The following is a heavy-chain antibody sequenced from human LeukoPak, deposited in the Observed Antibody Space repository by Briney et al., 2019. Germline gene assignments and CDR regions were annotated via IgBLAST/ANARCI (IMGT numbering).Heavy chain of an antibody. J-gene: IGHJ4*02. V-gene: IGHV1-69*01. CDR2: IIPIFGTA. Sequence: EASVKVSCKASGGTFSSYAISWVRQAPGQGLEWMGGIIPIFGTANYAQKFQGRVTITADESTSTAYMELSSLRSEDTAVYYCARVSLWFGELYYFDYWGQGTLVTVSS. CDR1: GGTFSSYA. CDR3: ARVSLWFGELYYFDY. D-gene: IGHD3-10*01.